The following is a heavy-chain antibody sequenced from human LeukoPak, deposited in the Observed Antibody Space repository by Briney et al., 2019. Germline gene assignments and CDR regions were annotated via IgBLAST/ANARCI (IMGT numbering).Heavy chain of an antibody. CDR2: ISGSGGST. D-gene: IGHD6-13*01. Sequence: GGSLRLSCAASGFTFSSYAMSWVRQAPGKGLEWVSVISGSGGSTNYADSVKGRFTISRDNSKNTLYLQMNSLRAEDTAVYYCAKDRRYSTSWYCFDYWGQGSLVTVSS. CDR3: AKDRRYSTSWYCFDY. CDR1: GFTFSSYA. V-gene: IGHV3-23*01. J-gene: IGHJ4*02.